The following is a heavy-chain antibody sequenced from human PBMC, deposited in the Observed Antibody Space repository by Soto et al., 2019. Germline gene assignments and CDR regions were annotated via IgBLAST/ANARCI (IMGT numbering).Heavy chain of an antibody. J-gene: IGHJ6*02. V-gene: IGHV3-48*03. D-gene: IGHD3-10*01. CDR3: ATRYGSGKYYYYGMDV. CDR2: ISTSGLTI. CDR1: GFTFSTYE. Sequence: PGGSLRLSCAASGFTFSTYEMNWVRQAPGKGLEWVSYISTSGLTIYYADSVKGRFTISRDNAKNSLYLQMNSLRVEDTAVYFCATRYGSGKYYYYGMDVWGQGTTVTVSS.